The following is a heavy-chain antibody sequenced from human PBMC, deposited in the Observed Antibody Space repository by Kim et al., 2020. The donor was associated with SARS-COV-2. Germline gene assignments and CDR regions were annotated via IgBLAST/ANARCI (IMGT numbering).Heavy chain of an antibody. CDR3: ARTGVGFGERYFDY. CDR1: GYTFTNYG. J-gene: IGHJ4*02. D-gene: IGHD3-10*01. Sequence: ASVKVSCKASGYTFTNYGISWVRQVPGQGLEWMGWVNANSGNTNYAQKIQDRVTMTADTSTTTAYMELRRLTSDDTAMYYCARTGVGFGERYFDYWDQGTLVTVSS. V-gene: IGHV1-18*01. CDR2: VNANSGNT.